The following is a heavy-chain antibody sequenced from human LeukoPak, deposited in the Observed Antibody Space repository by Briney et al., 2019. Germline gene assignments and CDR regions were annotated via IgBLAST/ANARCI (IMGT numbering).Heavy chain of an antibody. CDR3: ARVCGVLYYFDY. V-gene: IGHV4-39*07. Sequence: SETLSLTCTVSGGSISSSTYYWGWIRQPPGKGLEWIGSMYYSGSTYYNPSLKSRVTISVDTSKNQFSLKLSSVTAADTAVYYCARVCGVLYYFDYWGQGTLVTVSS. CDR1: GGSISSSTYY. J-gene: IGHJ4*02. CDR2: MYYSGST. D-gene: IGHD2-8*01.